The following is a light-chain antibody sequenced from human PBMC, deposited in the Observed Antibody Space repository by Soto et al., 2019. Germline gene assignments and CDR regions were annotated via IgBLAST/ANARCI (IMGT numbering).Light chain of an antibody. V-gene: IGLV2-14*03. CDR1: SSDIGRYDY. CDR2: DVT. Sequence: QSVLTQPASVSGSPGQSITVSCTGTSSDIGRYDYVSWYQQHPGKVPKLLIYDVTNRPSGVSNRFSGSKSGNTASLTISGLQAEDEADYYCTSFTTAYTHVFGTGTKVTLL. J-gene: IGLJ1*01. CDR3: TSFTTAYTHV.